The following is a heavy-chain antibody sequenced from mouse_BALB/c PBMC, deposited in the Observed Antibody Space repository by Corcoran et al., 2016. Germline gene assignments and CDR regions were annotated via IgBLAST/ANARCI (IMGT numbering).Heavy chain of an antibody. CDR2: IDPANGNT. Sequence: EVQLQQSGAELVKPGASVKLSCTASGFNSKDTYMHWVKQRPEQGLEWIGRIDPANGNTKYDPKFQGKATITADTSSNTAYLQLSSLTSEDTAVYYCARSALYGWFAYWGQGTLVTVSA. V-gene: IGHV14-3*02. CDR3: ARSALYGWFAY. CDR1: GFNSKDTY. D-gene: IGHD1-1*02. J-gene: IGHJ3*01.